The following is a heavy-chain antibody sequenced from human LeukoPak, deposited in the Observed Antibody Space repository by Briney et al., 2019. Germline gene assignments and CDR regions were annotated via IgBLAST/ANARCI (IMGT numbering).Heavy chain of an antibody. J-gene: IGHJ4*02. CDR3: ARDSGGDSYYFDY. Sequence: SVKVSCKASGGTFSSYAISWVRQAPGQGLEWMGRIIPILGIANYAQKFQGRVTITADKSTSTAYMELSSLRSEDTAVYYCARDSGGDSYYFDYWGQGTLVTVSS. D-gene: IGHD2-21*02. V-gene: IGHV1-69*04. CDR2: IIPILGIA. CDR1: GGTFSSYA.